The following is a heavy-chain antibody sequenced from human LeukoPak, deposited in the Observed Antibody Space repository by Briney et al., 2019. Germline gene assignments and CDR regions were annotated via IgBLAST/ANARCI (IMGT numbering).Heavy chain of an antibody. Sequence: GGSLRLSCAASGFTFTSYVIHWVRQAPGKGLEWVAVIFFDGTKRYYADSVKGRFTISRDNSRNTVSLEMNSLRPEDTAIYYCARDHGCSGGACYFFDYWGKGALVTVSS. CDR2: IFFDGTKR. CDR3: ARDHGCSGGACYFFDY. J-gene: IGHJ4*02. D-gene: IGHD2-15*01. V-gene: IGHV3-30*04. CDR1: GFTFTSYV.